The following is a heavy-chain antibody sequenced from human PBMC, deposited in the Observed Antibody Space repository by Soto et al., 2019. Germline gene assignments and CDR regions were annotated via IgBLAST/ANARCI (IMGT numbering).Heavy chain of an antibody. D-gene: IGHD5-18*01. CDR3: ARVAQRMQLWFPFDY. Sequence: QGLEWMGWLNPDSGDTGYSQKFRGRVTMTRNTSISTAYMELSSLRSEDTAVYYCARVAQRMQLWFPFDYWGQ. CDR2: LNPDSGDT. V-gene: IGHV1-8*01. J-gene: IGHJ4*02.